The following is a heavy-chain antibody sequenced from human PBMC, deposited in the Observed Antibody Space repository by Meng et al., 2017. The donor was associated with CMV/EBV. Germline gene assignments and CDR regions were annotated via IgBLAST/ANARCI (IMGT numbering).Heavy chain of an antibody. CDR1: GGSISSGGSY. Sequence: SETLSPTCTVSGGSISSGGSYWSWIRQHPGKGLEWIGYIYYSGSTYYNPSLKSRVTLSVDTSKNQCSLKLSAVTAADTAVYYCTRKLSCTIFGVVFHHDAFDIWGQGTMVTVSS. J-gene: IGHJ3*02. V-gene: IGHV4-31*03. D-gene: IGHD3-3*01. CDR3: TRKLSCTIFGVVFHHDAFDI. CDR2: IYYSGST.